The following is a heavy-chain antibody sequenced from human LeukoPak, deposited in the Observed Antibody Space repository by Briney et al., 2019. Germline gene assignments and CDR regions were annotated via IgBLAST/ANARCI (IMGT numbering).Heavy chain of an antibody. Sequence: GGSLRLSCEASAFIFSGHWLNWVRQTPGKGLEWVANIHPDSSDKFYVDSMEGRFTISRDNTKNSLYLQIDNARLDDTGLYYCTRLPRETAGDYWGQGVPVIVSS. CDR1: AFIFSGHW. J-gene: IGHJ4*02. CDR2: IHPDSSDK. D-gene: IGHD1-14*01. V-gene: IGHV3-7*03. CDR3: TRLPRETAGDY.